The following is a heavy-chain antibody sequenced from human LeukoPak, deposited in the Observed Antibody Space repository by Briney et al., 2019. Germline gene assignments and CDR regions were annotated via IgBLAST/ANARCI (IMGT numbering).Heavy chain of an antibody. Sequence: GGSLRLSCAASGFTFRDAWMTWVRQAPGKGLEWVGRIRSKTDGGTTDYAVSVQGRFTISRDNAKNSLYLQMNSLRADDTALYHCARVGISGSYEDYWGQGTLVTVSS. CDR3: ARVGISGSYEDY. J-gene: IGHJ4*02. D-gene: IGHD1-26*01. CDR2: IRSKTDGGTT. V-gene: IGHV3-15*05. CDR1: GFTFRDAW.